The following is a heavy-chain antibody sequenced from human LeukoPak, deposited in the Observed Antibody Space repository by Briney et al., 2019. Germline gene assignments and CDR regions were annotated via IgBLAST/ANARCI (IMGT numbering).Heavy chain of an antibody. D-gene: IGHD5-18*01. CDR3: ARVAPGYTYVYGAPYYFDN. CDR1: GFTVSSNY. J-gene: IGHJ4*02. V-gene: IGHV3-53*04. CDR2: IYSGGRI. Sequence: GGSLRLSCAASGFTVSSNYMSWVRQAPGKGLESVSVIYSGGRIYYADSVKGRSTISRHDSKNTVYLQMNSLRPEDTALYYCARVAPGYTYVYGAPYYFDNWGQGTLVTVSS.